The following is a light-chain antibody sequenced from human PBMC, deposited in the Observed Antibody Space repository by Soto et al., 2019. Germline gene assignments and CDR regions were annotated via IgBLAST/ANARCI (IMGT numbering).Light chain of an antibody. CDR3: QQYGSSHLT. J-gene: IGKJ4*01. CDR1: QSVSSSY. V-gene: IGKV3-20*01. CDR2: GAS. Sequence: EIVLTQSPGTLSLSPGERATLSCRANQSVSSSYLAWYQQKPGQAPRLLIYGASSRATGIPDRFSGSGSGTDFTLTISRLELEDCAVYYCQQYGSSHLTFGGGTKVDIK.